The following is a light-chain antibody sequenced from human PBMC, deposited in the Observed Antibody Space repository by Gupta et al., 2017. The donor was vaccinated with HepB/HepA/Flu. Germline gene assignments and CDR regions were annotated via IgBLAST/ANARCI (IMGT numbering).Light chain of an antibody. CDR1: QSVLHSSNNKNY. J-gene: IGKJ3*01. CDR2: WAS. CDR3: QQYYSTPFT. Sequence: DIVMTQSPDSLAVSLGERATINCKSSQSVLHSSNNKNYLAWYQQKPGQPPKLLIYWASTRESGVPDRFSGGGSGTDFTLTISSLQAEDAAVYYCQQYYSTPFTFGPGTKVDIK. V-gene: IGKV4-1*01.